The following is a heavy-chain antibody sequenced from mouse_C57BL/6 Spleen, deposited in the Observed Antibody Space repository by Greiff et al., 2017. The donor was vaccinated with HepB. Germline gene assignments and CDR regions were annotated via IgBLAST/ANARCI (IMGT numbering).Heavy chain of an antibody. J-gene: IGHJ4*01. D-gene: IGHD3-2*02. V-gene: IGHV1-82*01. CDR3: ARSGLYYGMDY. Sequence: VKLVESGPELVKPGASVKISCKASGYAFSSSWMNWVKQRPGKGLEWIGRIYPGDGDTNYNGKFKGKATLTADKSSSTAYMQLSSLTSEDSAVYICARSGLYYGMDYWGQGTSVTVSS. CDR1: GYAFSSSW. CDR2: IYPGDGDT.